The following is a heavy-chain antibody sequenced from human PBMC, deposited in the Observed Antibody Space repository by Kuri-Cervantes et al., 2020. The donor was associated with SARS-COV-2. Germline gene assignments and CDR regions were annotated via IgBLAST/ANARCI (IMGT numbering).Heavy chain of an antibody. D-gene: IGHD2-21*02. V-gene: IGHV3-30*19. J-gene: IGHJ4*02. CDR3: ARSGVVTDYFDS. CDR2: IWYDGSNK. CDR1: GFTFSSYG. Sequence: GGSLRLSCAASGFTFSSYGMHWVRQAPGKGLEWVAVIWYDGSNKYYADSVKGRFTISRDNSANTLYLQMDSLTYEDTAVYFCARSGVVTDYFDSWGQGTLVSVSS.